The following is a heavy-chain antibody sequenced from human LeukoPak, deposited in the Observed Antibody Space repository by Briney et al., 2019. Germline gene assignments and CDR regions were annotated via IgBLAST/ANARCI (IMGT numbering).Heavy chain of an antibody. V-gene: IGHV3-48*01. CDR2: ISTSSSII. CDR3: ARDDADDSSGYYIETYFDY. Sequence: GGSLRLSCAASGFTFSSYSMNWVRQAPGKGLEWVSYISTSSSIIYYADSVKGRFTISRDNAKNSLYLQMNSLRAEDTAVYYCARDDADDSSGYYIETYFDYWGQGTPVTVSS. J-gene: IGHJ4*02. CDR1: GFTFSSYS. D-gene: IGHD3-22*01.